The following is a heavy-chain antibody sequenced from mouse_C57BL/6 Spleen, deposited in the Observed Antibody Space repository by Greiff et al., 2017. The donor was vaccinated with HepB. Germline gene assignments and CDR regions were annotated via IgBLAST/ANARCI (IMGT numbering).Heavy chain of an antibody. CDR1: GYTFTSYW. Sequence: QVQLQQPGAELVKPGASVKMSCKASGYTFTSYWITWVKQRPGQGLEWIGDIYPGSGSTNYNEKFKSKATLTVDTSSSTAYMQLSSLTSEDSAVYYCARGLLRDGSSPYFDYWGQGTTLTVSS. CDR3: ARGLLRDGSSPYFDY. J-gene: IGHJ2*01. D-gene: IGHD1-1*01. V-gene: IGHV1-55*01. CDR2: IYPGSGST.